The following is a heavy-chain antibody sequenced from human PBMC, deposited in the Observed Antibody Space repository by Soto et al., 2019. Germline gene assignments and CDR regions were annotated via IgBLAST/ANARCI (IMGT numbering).Heavy chain of an antibody. CDR3: ARVGRYYDFWSGYYGTRFNP. CDR1: GGSFSCYY. D-gene: IGHD3-3*01. V-gene: IGHV4-34*01. CDR2: INHSGIT. J-gene: IGHJ5*02. Sequence: SETLSLTCAVYGGSFSCYYWSWIRQPPGKGLEWIGEINHSGITNYNPSLKSRVTISVDTSKNQFSLKLSSATAADTAVYYSARVGRYYDFWSGYYGTRFNPWGQGTLVT.